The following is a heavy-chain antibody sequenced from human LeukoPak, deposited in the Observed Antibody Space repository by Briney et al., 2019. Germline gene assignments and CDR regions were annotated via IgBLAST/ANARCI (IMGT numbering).Heavy chain of an antibody. D-gene: IGHD3-10*01. J-gene: IGHJ4*02. CDR3: AKVIRFGELDY. V-gene: IGHV3-23*01. CDR1: GFTFSSYA. Sequence: GGSLRLSCAASGFTFSSYAMSWVRQAPGKGLEWVSSISGSGGSTYYADSVKGRVTISRDNSTNTLYLQMNSLRAEDTAVYYCAKVIRFGELDYWGQGTLVTVSS. CDR2: ISGSGGST.